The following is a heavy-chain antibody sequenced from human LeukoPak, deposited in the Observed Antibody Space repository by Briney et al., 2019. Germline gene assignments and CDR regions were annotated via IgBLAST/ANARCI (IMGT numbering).Heavy chain of an antibody. CDR3: ARAVIAAAGTSAFDI. V-gene: IGHV3-30*03. CDR1: GFTFSSYG. Sequence: GGSLRLSCAASGFTFSSYGMHWVRQAPGKGLEWVTLISHDGSIKYYADSVKGRFTISRDNSKNTLYLQMNSLRAEDTAVYYCARAVIAAAGTSAFDIWGQGTMVTVSS. J-gene: IGHJ3*02. D-gene: IGHD6-13*01. CDR2: ISHDGSIK.